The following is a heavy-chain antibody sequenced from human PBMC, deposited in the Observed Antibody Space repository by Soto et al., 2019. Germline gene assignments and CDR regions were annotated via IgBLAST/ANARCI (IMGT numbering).Heavy chain of an antibody. CDR3: ANGRAMNPTEPEFDY. D-gene: IGHD2-2*01. J-gene: IGHJ4*02. Sequence: PGGSLRLSCAASGFSFSTYGMHWVRQAPGKGLEWVASISYDGSNKYYPGSVKGRFTISRDNSKNTLNLQMNSLRAEDTAVYYCANGRAMNPTEPEFDYWGQGTLVTVSS. CDR2: ISYDGSNK. CDR1: GFSFSTYG. V-gene: IGHV3-30*18.